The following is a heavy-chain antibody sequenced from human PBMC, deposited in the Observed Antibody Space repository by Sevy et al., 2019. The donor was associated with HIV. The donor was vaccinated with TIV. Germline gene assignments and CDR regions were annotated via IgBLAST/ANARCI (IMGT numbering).Heavy chain of an antibody. D-gene: IGHD4-17*01. CDR2: ISGSGGST. CDR3: AKCHNGDYCPPFDY. J-gene: IGHJ4*02. Sequence: GGSLRLSCTASGFTFSTYAMSWVRQAPGKGLEWVSAISGSGGSTYYADSVKGQFTVSRDNSKNTLFLQMNNLRADDTAVYYCAKCHNGDYCPPFDYWGQGTLVTVSS. V-gene: IGHV3-23*01. CDR1: GFTFSTYA.